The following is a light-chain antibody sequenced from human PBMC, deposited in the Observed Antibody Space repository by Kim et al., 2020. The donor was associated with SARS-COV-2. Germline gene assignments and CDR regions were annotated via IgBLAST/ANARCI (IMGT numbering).Light chain of an antibody. CDR3: SSYTYSSTLL. J-gene: IGLJ2*01. Sequence: GQSITISCTGTSSDIGHYDYVSWYQQDPGKAPTLLIYDVSKRPSGVSDRFSGSKSGNTASLTISGLQAEDKADYYCSSYTYSSTLLFGGGTQLTVL. CDR1: SSDIGHYDY. V-gene: IGLV2-14*04. CDR2: DVS.